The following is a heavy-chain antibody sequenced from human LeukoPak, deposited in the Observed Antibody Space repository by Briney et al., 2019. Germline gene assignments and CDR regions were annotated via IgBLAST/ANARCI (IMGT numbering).Heavy chain of an antibody. D-gene: IGHD4-23*01. V-gene: IGHV3-74*01. CDR3: AGADGGKGDY. Sequence: GGSLRLSCVASGFTFGKYWMSWVRQAPGKGLVWVSNIKSDGSITNYADSVKGRFTISRDNAKNTLYLQMHSLRAEDTAVYYCAGADGGKGDYWGQGTLVTVTS. CDR2: IKSDGSIT. CDR1: GFTFGKYW. J-gene: IGHJ4*02.